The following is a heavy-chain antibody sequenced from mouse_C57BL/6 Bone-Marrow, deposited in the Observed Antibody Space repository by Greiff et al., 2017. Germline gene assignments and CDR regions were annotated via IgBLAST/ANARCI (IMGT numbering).Heavy chain of an antibody. CDR3: ARHGWEFAY. D-gene: IGHD4-1*01. V-gene: IGHV5-6*01. CDR2: ISSGGSYT. Sequence: EVLLVESGGDLVKPGGSLKLSCAASGFTFSSYGMSWVRQTPDKRLEWVATISSGGSYTYYPDSVKGRFTISRDNANNTLYLQMSSLRSEDTAMYYCARHGWEFAYWGQGTLVTVSA. J-gene: IGHJ3*01. CDR1: GFTFSSYG.